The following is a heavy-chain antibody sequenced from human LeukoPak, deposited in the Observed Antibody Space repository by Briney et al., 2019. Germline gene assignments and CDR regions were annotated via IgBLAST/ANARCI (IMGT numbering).Heavy chain of an antibody. J-gene: IGHJ4*02. CDR3: ARVTYYYDSSGYDFDY. CDR2: INHSGST. D-gene: IGHD3-22*01. V-gene: IGHV4-34*01. Sequence: PSETLSLTCAVYGGSFSGYYWSWIRQPPGKGLEWIGEINHSGSTNYHPSLKSRVTISVDTSKNQFSLKLSSVTAADTAVYYCARVTYYYDSSGYDFDYWGQGTLVTVSS. CDR1: GGSFSGYY.